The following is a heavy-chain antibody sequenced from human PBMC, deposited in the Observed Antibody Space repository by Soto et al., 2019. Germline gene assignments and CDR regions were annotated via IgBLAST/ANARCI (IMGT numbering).Heavy chain of an antibody. J-gene: IGHJ3*02. CDR3: AKDRTVTMIVEPHASDI. CDR2: ISGSGGST. D-gene: IGHD3-22*01. Sequence: EVQLLESGGGLVQPGGSLRRSCAASGFTSSSYAMSWVRQAPGKGLEWVSGISGSGGSTYYADSVKGRFTISRDNSKNTLDLQMNSLRAEDTAVYYCAKDRTVTMIVEPHASDIWGQGTMVTVSS. CDR1: GFTSSSYA. V-gene: IGHV3-23*01.